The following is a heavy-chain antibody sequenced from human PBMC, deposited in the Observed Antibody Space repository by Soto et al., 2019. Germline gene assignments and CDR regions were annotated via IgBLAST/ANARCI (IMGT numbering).Heavy chain of an antibody. CDR2: IIPIFGKV. J-gene: IGHJ6*02. Sequence: QVQLLQSGAEVKKPGSSVRVSCEASGGTFRTYAISWVRQAPGQGLEWMGEIIPIFGKVNYAQKFQGRVTITADESTTTVYMDLRSLTSEDTAVYYCAKGAVAGTPISYYYYGMDVWGQGTTVTVS. CDR3: AKGAVAGTPISYYYYGMDV. D-gene: IGHD6-19*01. CDR1: GGTFRTYA. V-gene: IGHV1-69*12.